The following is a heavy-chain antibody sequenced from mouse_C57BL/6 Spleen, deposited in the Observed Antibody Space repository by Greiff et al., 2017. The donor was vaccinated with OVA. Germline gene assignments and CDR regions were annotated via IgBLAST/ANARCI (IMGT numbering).Heavy chain of an antibody. J-gene: IGHJ3*01. CDR1: GYSFTGYY. Sequence: EVQLQQSGPELVKPGASVKISCKASGYSFTGYYMNWVKQSPEKSLEWIGEINPSTGGTTYNQKFKAKATLTVDKSSSTAYMQLKSLTSEDSAVYYCASPSNWDVEGFAYWGQGTLVTVSA. V-gene: IGHV1-42*01. CDR2: INPSTGGT. D-gene: IGHD4-1*01. CDR3: ASPSNWDVEGFAY.